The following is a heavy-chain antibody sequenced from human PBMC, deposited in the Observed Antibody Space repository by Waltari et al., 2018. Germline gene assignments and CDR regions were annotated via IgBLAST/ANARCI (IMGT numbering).Heavy chain of an antibody. CDR1: GFTFSSYA. V-gene: IGHV3-23*04. Sequence: EVQLVESGGGLVQPGGSLRLSCAASGFTFSSYAMSWVRPAPGKGLEWVSAISGSGGSKDYEDSVKGRFTSSRDNAKNTLYLQMNSLRAEDTAVYYCAKVPTLYSSGGTFDYWGQGTLVTVSS. J-gene: IGHJ4*02. CDR2: ISGSGGSK. D-gene: IGHD6-19*01. CDR3: AKVPTLYSSGGTFDY.